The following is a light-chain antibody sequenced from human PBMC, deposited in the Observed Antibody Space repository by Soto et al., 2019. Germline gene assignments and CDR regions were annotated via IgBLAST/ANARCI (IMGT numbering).Light chain of an antibody. J-gene: IGLJ1*01. Sequence: HSVLTQPASVSGSPGQSITISCTGTSSDVGAYNFVSWHQQHPGKAPKLMIYNVYDRPSGISYRFSGSKSGNTASLTISWLQGEDEADYYCSAYTVSRTYVFGTGTKVTVL. CDR1: SSDVGAYNF. CDR3: SAYTVSRTYV. CDR2: NVY. V-gene: IGLV2-14*03.